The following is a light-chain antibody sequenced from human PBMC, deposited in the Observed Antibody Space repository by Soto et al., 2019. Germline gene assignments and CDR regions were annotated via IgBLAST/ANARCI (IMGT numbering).Light chain of an antibody. V-gene: IGLV2-11*01. CDR2: DVS. J-gene: IGLJ1*01. CDR1: SGDVAAYKY. CDR3: SSFVGSLYV. Sequence: QSVLTQPRSVSGSPGQSVTISCTGTSGDVAAYKYVSWYQQHPGKAPRLMIYDVSQRPSGVPDRFSGSKSGNTASLTISGLLAEDDADYYCSSFVGSLYVFGAGTKATV.